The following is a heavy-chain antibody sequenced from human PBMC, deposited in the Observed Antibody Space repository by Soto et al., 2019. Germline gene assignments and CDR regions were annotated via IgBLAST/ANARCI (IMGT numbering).Heavy chain of an antibody. CDR3: ARRSWYYYGSGSYSNWFDP. J-gene: IGHJ5*02. V-gene: IGHV4-59*08. CDR2: IYYSGST. Sequence: QVQLQESGPGLVKPSETLSLTCTVSGGSISSYYWSWIRQPPGKGLEWIGSIYYSGSTNYNPSLKSRVTISVDTSKNQFSLKLSSVTAADTAVYYCARRSWYYYGSGSYSNWFDPWRQGTLVTVSS. CDR1: GGSISSYY. D-gene: IGHD3-10*01.